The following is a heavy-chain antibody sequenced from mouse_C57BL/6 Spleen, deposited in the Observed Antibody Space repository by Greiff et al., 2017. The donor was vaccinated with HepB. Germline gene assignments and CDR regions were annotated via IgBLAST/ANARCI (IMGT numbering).Heavy chain of an antibody. CDR3: ARERDYYGPV. J-gene: IGHJ1*03. V-gene: IGHV1-64*01. CDR1: GYTFTSYW. D-gene: IGHD1-2*01. Sequence: QVQLQQPGAELVKPGASVKLSCKASGYTFTSYWMHWVKQRPGQGLEWIGMIHPNSGSTNYNEKFKSKATLTVDKSSSTAYMQISSLTSEDSAVYYCARERDYYGPVWGTGTTVTVSS. CDR2: IHPNSGST.